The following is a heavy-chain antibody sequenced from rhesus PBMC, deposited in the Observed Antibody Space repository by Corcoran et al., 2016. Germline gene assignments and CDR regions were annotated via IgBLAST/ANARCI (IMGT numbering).Heavy chain of an antibody. CDR1: GYSISSGYG. J-gene: IGHJ4*01. V-gene: IGHV4-127*01. Sequence: QVQLQESGPGLVKPSETLSLTCTVSGYSISSGYGWSWISQPPGKGRGGLGWGWLACMGGCTGKPNPNPILKNLFAVSRAPSKTLFYLKVASVTAADTAVYFCMIPSYSILSDSWGQGVLVTVSS. CDR2: MGGCTGKP. D-gene: IGHD3-16*01. CDR3: MIPSYSILSDS.